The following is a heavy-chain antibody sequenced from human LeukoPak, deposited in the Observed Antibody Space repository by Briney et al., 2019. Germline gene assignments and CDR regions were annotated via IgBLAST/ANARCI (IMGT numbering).Heavy chain of an antibody. V-gene: IGHV3-15*01. D-gene: IGHD3-9*01. Sequence: GGSLRLSCAVSGLTFTNAWMSWVCQAPGKGLEWVGRIKSNTDGGTSDYAAPVKGRFTISRDDSRKTLYLQMNTLQTEDTAVYYCTTDPRLVLTAYRDYWGQGALVTVSS. CDR1: GLTFTNAW. CDR2: IKSNTDGGTS. J-gene: IGHJ4*02. CDR3: TTDPRLVLTAYRDY.